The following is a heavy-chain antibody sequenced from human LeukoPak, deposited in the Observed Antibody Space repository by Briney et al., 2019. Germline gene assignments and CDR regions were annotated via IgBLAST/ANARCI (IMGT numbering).Heavy chain of an antibody. CDR1: GGSISSSSYY. V-gene: IGHV4-39*01. CDR2: IYYSGST. J-gene: IGHJ4*02. D-gene: IGHD3-10*01. Sequence: SETLSLTCTVSGGSISSSSYYWGWIRQPPGKGLEWIGSIYYSGSTYYNPSLKSRVTISVDTPKNQFSLKLSSVTAADTAVYYCARQTLLWFGELLSPPDYWGQGTLVTVSS. CDR3: ARQTLLWFGELLSPPDY.